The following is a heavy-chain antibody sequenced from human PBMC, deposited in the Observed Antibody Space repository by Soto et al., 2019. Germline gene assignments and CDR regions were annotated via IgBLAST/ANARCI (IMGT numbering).Heavy chain of an antibody. J-gene: IGHJ4*02. CDR2: IKSKTDGGTT. Sequence: EVQLVESGGGLVQPGGSLRLSCAASGFTFSNAWMNWVRQAPGKGLEWVGRIKSKTDGGTTDYAAPVKGRFTIARDDSKHTLNLQMNSLKAEYTAVYYCTTDLAGSTGYWGQGTLVTVSS. CDR1: GFTFSNAW. V-gene: IGHV3-15*07. D-gene: IGHD1-1*01. CDR3: TTDLAGSTGY.